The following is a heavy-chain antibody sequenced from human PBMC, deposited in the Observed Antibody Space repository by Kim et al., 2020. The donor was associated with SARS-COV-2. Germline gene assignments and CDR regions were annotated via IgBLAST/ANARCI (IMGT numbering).Heavy chain of an antibody. Sequence: SVKVSCKASGGTFSSYAISWVRQAPGQGLEWMGGIIPIFGTANYAQKFQGRVTITADESTSTAYMELSSLRSEDTAVYYCASSPRTPWFGETQWGWGQGTLVTVSS. D-gene: IGHD3-10*01. J-gene: IGHJ4*02. CDR3: ASSPRTPWFGETQWG. CDR1: GGTFSSYA. V-gene: IGHV1-69*13. CDR2: IIPIFGTA.